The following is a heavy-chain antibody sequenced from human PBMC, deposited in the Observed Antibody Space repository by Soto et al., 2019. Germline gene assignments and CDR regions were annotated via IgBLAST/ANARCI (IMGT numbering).Heavy chain of an antibody. CDR3: ARDAHNWSYVSWFEP. J-gene: IGHJ5*02. CDR1: GGSVSSGSYY. Sequence: PSETLSLTCTVSGGSVSSGSYYRSWIRQPPGKGLEWIGYIYYSGSTNYNPSRKSRVTISVDTSKNQFSLKLSSVTAADTAVYYCARDAHNWSYVSWFEPWGQGTLVSV. D-gene: IGHD1-7*01. V-gene: IGHV4-61*01. CDR2: IYYSGST.